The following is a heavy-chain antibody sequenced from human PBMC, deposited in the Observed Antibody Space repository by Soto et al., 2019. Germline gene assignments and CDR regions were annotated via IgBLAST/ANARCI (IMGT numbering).Heavy chain of an antibody. V-gene: IGHV4-4*07. Sequence: QVQLQGSDPRLLKPSETLSLTCTVSGASVTSYYWSWIRQPAGKGLDWIGRIYTSGNTDYNPSLKSRVTLSLETSQNQVSLKLSSVTAADTAIYYCARDGVAPHGMDVWGQGTTVTVSS. CDR3: ARDGVAPHGMDV. CDR2: IYTSGNT. J-gene: IGHJ6*02. CDR1: GASVTSYY. D-gene: IGHD2-8*01.